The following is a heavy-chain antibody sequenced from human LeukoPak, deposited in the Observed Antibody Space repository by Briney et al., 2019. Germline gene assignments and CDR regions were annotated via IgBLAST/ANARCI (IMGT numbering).Heavy chain of an antibody. CDR2: IYYSGST. J-gene: IGHJ6*02. V-gene: IGHV4-39*01. CDR3: ASNLGYYDFSHLGYYYGMDV. CDR1: GGSISSSTYY. Sequence: SETLSLTCTVSGGSISSSTYYWGWIRQPPGRGLDWIGSIYYSGSTCYNPSLESRVTISVDTSKNQFSLKLSSVTAADTAVYYCASNLGYYDFSHLGYYYGMDVWGQGTTVTVSS. D-gene: IGHD3-3*01.